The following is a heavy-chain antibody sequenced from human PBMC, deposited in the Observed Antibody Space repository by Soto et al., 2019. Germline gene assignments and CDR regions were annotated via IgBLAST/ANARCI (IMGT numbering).Heavy chain of an antibody. CDR3: ARDPTIDCSGGSCYSFDP. D-gene: IGHD2-15*01. Sequence: GGSLRLSCAASGFTFSSYAMHWVRQAPGKGLEWVAVISYDGSNKYYADSVKGRFTISRDNSKNTLYLQMNSLRAEDTAVYYCARDPTIDCSGGSCYSFDPWGQGTLVTVSS. CDR1: GFTFSSYA. V-gene: IGHV3-30-3*01. CDR2: ISYDGSNK. J-gene: IGHJ5*02.